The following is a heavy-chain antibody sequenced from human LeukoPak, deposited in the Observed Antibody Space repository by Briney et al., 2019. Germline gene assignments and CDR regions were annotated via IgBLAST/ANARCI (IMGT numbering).Heavy chain of an antibody. Sequence: PGGSLRLSCAASGFTFSSCSMHWVRQAPGKGLEWVAVISYDGSNNYYADSVKGRFTISRDNSKNTLYLQMNSLRAEDTAVYYCAREGYDYVWGSYRYGPFDYWGQGTLVTVSS. CDR3: AREGYDYVWGSYRYGPFDY. CDR1: GFTFSSCS. V-gene: IGHV3-30-3*01. CDR2: ISYDGSNN. D-gene: IGHD3-16*02. J-gene: IGHJ4*02.